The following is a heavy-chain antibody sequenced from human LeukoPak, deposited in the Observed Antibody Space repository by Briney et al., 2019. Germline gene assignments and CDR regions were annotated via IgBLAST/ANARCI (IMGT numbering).Heavy chain of an antibody. J-gene: IGHJ4*02. CDR2: INHSGST. CDR3: ARDRLGYCSSTSCYAQAEFDY. V-gene: IGHV4-34*01. D-gene: IGHD2-2*01. CDR1: GGSFSGYY. Sequence: SETLSLTCAVYGGSFSGYYWSWIRQPPGKGLEWIGEINHSGSTNYNPSLKSRVTISVDTSKNQFSLKLSSVTAADTAVYYCARDRLGYCSSTSCYAQAEFDYWGQGTLVTVSS.